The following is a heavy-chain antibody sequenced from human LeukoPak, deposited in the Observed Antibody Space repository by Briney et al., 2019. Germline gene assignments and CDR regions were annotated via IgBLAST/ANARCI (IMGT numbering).Heavy chain of an antibody. V-gene: IGHV1-46*01. CDR2: ITLSGGST. D-gene: IGHD4-17*01. J-gene: IGHJ6*02. Sequence: GASVKVSSKASGYTFTTYYMHWGRQAPGQGLEWMGIITLSGGSTSYAQKFQGRVTMTRDTSTSTVYMELSSLRSEDTAVYYCARVNLMTTVTTDYYYGLDVWGQGTTVTVSS. CDR1: GYTFTTYY. CDR3: ARVNLMTTVTTDYYYGLDV.